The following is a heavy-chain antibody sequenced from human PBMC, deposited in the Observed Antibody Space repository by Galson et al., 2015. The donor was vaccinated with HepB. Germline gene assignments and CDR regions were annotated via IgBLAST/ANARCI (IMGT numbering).Heavy chain of an antibody. Sequence: SVKVSCKASGYTFTSYAMHWVRQAPGQRLEWMGWINAGNGNTKYSQKFQGRVTITRDTSASTAYMELSSLRSEDTAVYYCARVGVVVVPAAILIGEYYFDYWGQGTLVTVSS. V-gene: IGHV1-3*01. D-gene: IGHD2-2*02. J-gene: IGHJ4*02. CDR3: ARVGVVVVPAAILIGEYYFDY. CDR1: GYTFTSYA. CDR2: INAGNGNT.